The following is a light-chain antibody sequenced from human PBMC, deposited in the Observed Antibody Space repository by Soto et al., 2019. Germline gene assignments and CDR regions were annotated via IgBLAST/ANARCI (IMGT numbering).Light chain of an antibody. CDR3: QQYNKWPPRT. CDR2: GAS. Sequence: EIALTQSPGTLSASPGGRVTLSCRASQRVNNDLAWYQQKPCQAPRLLIYGASTRATGIPARFSGSGSGTEFTLTISSLQSEDFAVYYCQQYNKWPPRTFGGGTKVEI. J-gene: IGKJ4*01. V-gene: IGKV3-15*01. CDR1: QRVNND.